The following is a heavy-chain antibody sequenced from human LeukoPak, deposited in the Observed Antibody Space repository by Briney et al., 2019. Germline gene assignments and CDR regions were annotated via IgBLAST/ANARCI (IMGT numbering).Heavy chain of an antibody. J-gene: IGHJ4*02. V-gene: IGHV4-34*01. D-gene: IGHD3-16*02. CDR1: GGSFSGYY. CDR2: INHSGST. CDR3: ASNRYDYVWGSYHPWYFDY. Sequence: SETLSLTCAVYGGSFSGYYWSWIRQPPGKGLEWIGEINHSGSTNYNPSLKSRVTISVDTSKNQFSLKLSSVTAADTAVYYCASNRYDYVWGSYHPWYFDYWGQGTLVIVSS.